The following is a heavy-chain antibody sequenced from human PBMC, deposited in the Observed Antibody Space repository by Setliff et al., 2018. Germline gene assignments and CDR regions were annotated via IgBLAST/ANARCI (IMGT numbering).Heavy chain of an antibody. V-gene: IGHV4-4*07. CDR1: GGSLNTYY. CDR3: AGGLPGDYDFNCFDT. Sequence: SETLSLTCTVSGGSLNTYYWSWIRQPAGKELEWIGRINTSGTTRYNPSLRSRATLSVEESVNRFSLNLNSVTAADTAVYYCAGGLPGDYDFNCFDTWGQGALVTVSS. J-gene: IGHJ5*02. D-gene: IGHD3-3*01. CDR2: INTSGTT.